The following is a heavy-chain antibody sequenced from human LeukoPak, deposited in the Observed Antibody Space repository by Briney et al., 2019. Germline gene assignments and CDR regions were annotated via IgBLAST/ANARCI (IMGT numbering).Heavy chain of an antibody. D-gene: IGHD6-13*01. Sequence: KSSETLSLTCTVSGYSISSGYYWGWIRQPPGKGLEWIGYIYNSGSTNYNPSLKSRVTISLDTSKNQFSLKLSSVTAADTAVYYCARGVVAAAGRTFDFWGQGTLVTVSS. J-gene: IGHJ4*02. V-gene: IGHV4-61*01. CDR2: IYNSGST. CDR1: GYSISSGYY. CDR3: ARGVVAAAGRTFDF.